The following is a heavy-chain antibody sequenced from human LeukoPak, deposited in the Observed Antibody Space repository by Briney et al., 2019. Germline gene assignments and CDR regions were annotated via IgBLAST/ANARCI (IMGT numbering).Heavy chain of an antibody. J-gene: IGHJ6*02. CDR2: ISGSGGST. Sequence: GGSLRLSCAASGFTFSSYAMSWVRQAPGKGLEWVSAISGSGGSTYYADSVKGRFTISRDSSKNTLYLQMNSLRAEDTAVYYCAKGSGKYYDSSGRPYYYGMDVWGQGTTVTVSS. V-gene: IGHV3-23*01. D-gene: IGHD3-22*01. CDR3: AKGSGKYYDSSGRPYYYGMDV. CDR1: GFTFSSYA.